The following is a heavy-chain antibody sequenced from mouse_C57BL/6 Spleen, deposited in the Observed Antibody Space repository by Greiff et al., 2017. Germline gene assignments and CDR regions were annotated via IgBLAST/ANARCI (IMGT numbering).Heavy chain of an antibody. V-gene: IGHV1-64*01. Sequence: QVQLQQPGAELVKPGASVKLSCKASGYTFTSYWMHWVKQRPGQGLEWIGMIHPTSGSTNYNEKFKSKATLTVDKSSSTAYMQLSSLTPEDSAVYYCAGSPFDDGYSGDAVDYWGQGTSVTVSS. J-gene: IGHJ4*01. CDR2: IHPTSGST. D-gene: IGHD2-3*01. CDR1: GYTFTSYW. CDR3: AGSPFDDGYSGDAVDY.